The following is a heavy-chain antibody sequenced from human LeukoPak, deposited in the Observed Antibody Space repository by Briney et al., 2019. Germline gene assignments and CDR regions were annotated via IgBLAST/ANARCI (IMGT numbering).Heavy chain of an antibody. CDR1: GYTFTGYY. V-gene: IGHV1-2*06. J-gene: IGHJ1*01. D-gene: IGHD1-14*01. CDR2: INPNSGGT. Sequence: ASVKVSCKASGYTFTGYYMHRVRQAPGQGLEWMGRINPNSGGTNYAQKFQGRVTMTRDTSISTAYMELSRLRSDETAVYYCASHYQNNPAEYFQHWGQGTLVTVSS. CDR3: ASHYQNNPAEYFQH.